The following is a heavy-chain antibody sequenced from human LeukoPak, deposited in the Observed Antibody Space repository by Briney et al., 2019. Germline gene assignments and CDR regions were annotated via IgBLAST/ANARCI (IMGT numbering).Heavy chain of an antibody. CDR2: ISGSGGST. D-gene: IGHD2-2*01. Sequence: GGSLRLSCAASGFTFSSYAMSWVRQAPGKGLEWVSAISGSGGSTYYADSVKGRFTISRDNSKNTLYLQMNSLRAEDTAVYYCAKQGCSSTSCYLSDFDYWGQGTLVTVSS. CDR3: AKQGCSSTSCYLSDFDY. J-gene: IGHJ4*02. CDR1: GFTFSSYA. V-gene: IGHV3-23*01.